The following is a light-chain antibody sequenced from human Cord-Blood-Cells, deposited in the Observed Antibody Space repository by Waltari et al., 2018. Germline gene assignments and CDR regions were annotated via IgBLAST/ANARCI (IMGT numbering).Light chain of an antibody. Sequence: DIQMTQSPSSVSASVGDRVTITCRASKGISSWLGWYQQKQGKAPKLLIYAASSLQSGVPSRFSGSGSGTDFTLTISSLQPEYLATYYCQQANSFPPTFGQGTKVEIK. CDR1: KGISSW. CDR2: AAS. CDR3: QQANSFPPT. V-gene: IGKV1-12*01. J-gene: IGKJ1*01.